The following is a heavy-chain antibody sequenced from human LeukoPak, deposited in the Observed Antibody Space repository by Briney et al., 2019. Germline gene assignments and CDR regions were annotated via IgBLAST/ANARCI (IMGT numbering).Heavy chain of an antibody. Sequence: SETLSLTCTVSGGSISSYYWSWIRQPPGKGLEWIGYICYSGSTNYNPSLKSRVTISVDTSKNQFSLKLSSVTAADTAVYYCARDNTIFGRYYYGMDVWGQGTTVTVSS. CDR2: ICYSGST. CDR3: ARDNTIFGRYYYGMDV. D-gene: IGHD3-3*01. J-gene: IGHJ6*02. CDR1: GGSISSYY. V-gene: IGHV4-59*01.